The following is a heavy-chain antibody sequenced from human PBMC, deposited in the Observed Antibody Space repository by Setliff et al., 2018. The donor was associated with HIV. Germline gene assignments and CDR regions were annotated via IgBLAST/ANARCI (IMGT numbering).Heavy chain of an antibody. CDR3: ARAFGPLD. D-gene: IGHD3-16*01. V-gene: IGHV4-39*01. Sequence: SETLSLTCSVSGGSIEFSSYYWGWVRQPPGKGLEWIGSVYYSGSTYYNPSLKSRLTISVDTSTNKFSLKLSSVTAADTAVYYCARAFGPLDWGQGTLVTVSS. CDR2: VYYSGST. J-gene: IGHJ4*02. CDR1: GGSIEFSSYY.